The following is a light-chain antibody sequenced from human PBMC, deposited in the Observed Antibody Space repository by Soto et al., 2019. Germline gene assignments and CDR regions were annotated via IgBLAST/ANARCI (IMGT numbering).Light chain of an antibody. V-gene: IGKV1-5*03. CDR2: KSY. Sequence: DIQIPKSPSTLSASVGYRVTITCRASQTIDSWLAWYKQRPGKHNNLLIYKSYTLASGVKSTLSGCGSGTEFTLKIHSMQPDDVATYYCKQYHIYSGTVGLGNKVDI. J-gene: IGKJ1*01. CDR1: QTIDSW. CDR3: KQYHIYSGT.